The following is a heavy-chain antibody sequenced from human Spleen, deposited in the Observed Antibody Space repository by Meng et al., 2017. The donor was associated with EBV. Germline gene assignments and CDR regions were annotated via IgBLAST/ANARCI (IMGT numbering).Heavy chain of an antibody. CDR1: GFTFSRYW. CDR2: TNENERIT. J-gene: IGHJ4*02. CDR3: SRDLAGADDD. V-gene: IGHV3-74*01. Sequence: EVQLVESVEAIVQPGGSLRLSCAASGFTFSRYWMHWVRQAPGKGLVWVSRTNENERITDYADSVKGRFTISRDNTKNTLYLQMNSLRVEDTAIYFCSRDLAGADDDWGPGTLVTVSS.